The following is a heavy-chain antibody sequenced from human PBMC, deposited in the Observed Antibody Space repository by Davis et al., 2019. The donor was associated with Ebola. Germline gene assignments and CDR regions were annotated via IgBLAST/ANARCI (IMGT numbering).Heavy chain of an antibody. CDR1: GFTFSSYS. V-gene: IGHV3-48*01. CDR3: ARYYYDSSGYYYRD. D-gene: IGHD3-22*01. Sequence: GESLKISCAASGFTFSSYSMNWVRQAPGKGLEWVSYISRSSSTIYYAGSVKGRFTISRDNAKNSLYLQMNSLRAEDTAVYYCARYYYDSSGYYYRDWGQGTLVTVSS. CDR2: ISRSSSTI. J-gene: IGHJ4*02.